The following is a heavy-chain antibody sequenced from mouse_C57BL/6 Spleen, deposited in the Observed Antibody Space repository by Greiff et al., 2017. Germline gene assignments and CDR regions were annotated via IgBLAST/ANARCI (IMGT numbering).Heavy chain of an antibody. CDR2: FYPGSGSI. D-gene: IGHD2-1*01. Sequence: QVQLKESGAELVKPGASVKLSCKASGYTFTEYTIHWVKQRSGQGLEWIGWFYPGSGSIKYNEKFKDKATLTADKSSSTVYMELSRLTSEDSAVYFCARHEEGTLYGNHGGFAYWGQGTLVTVSA. J-gene: IGHJ3*01. CDR3: ARHEEGTLYGNHGGFAY. CDR1: GYTFTEYT. V-gene: IGHV1-62-2*01.